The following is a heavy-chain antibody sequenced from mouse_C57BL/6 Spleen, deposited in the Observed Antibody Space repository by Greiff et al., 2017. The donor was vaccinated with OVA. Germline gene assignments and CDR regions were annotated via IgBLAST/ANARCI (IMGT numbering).Heavy chain of an antibody. Sequence: EVQVVESGGDLVKPGGSLKLSCAASGFTFSSYGMSWVRQTPDKRLEWVATISSGGSYTYYPDSVKGRFTISRDNAKNTLYLQMSSLKSEDTAMYYCARQIYYGNYDYFDYWGQGTTLTVSS. V-gene: IGHV5-6*01. D-gene: IGHD2-1*01. CDR3: ARQIYYGNYDYFDY. CDR2: ISSGGSYT. J-gene: IGHJ2*01. CDR1: GFTFSSYG.